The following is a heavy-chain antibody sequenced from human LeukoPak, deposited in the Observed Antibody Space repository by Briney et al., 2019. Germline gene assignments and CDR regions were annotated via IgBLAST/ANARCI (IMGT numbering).Heavy chain of an antibody. Sequence: GGSLRLSCAASGFTVSNNYMSWVRQAPGKGLEWVSVIYSGGSTYYADSVKGRFTISRDSSKNTLYLQMNSLRAEDTAVYYCATNQGDSYYYYGMDVWGKGTTVTVSS. CDR1: GFTVSNNY. J-gene: IGHJ6*04. CDR2: IYSGGST. CDR3: ATNQGDSYYYYGMDV. V-gene: IGHV3-53*01. D-gene: IGHD3-16*01.